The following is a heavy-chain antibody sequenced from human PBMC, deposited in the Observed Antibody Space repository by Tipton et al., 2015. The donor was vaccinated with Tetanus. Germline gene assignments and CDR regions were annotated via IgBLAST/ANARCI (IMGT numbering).Heavy chain of an antibody. Sequence: SLRLSCAASGFTFSSYGMHWVRQAPGKGLEWVAVIWYDGSNKYYADSVKGRFTISRDNSKNTLCLQMNSLRAEDTAVYYCARDTWAAGYGDYVAPNYYYYYGMDVWGRGTTVTVSS. CDR2: IWYDGSNK. D-gene: IGHD4-17*01. V-gene: IGHV3-33*01. CDR1: GFTFSSYG. J-gene: IGHJ6*02. CDR3: ARDTWAAGYGDYVAPNYYYYYGMDV.